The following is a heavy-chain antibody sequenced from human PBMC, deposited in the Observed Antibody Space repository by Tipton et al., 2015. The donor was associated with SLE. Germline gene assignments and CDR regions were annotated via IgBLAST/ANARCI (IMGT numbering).Heavy chain of an antibody. CDR1: GGSISSGSYY. J-gene: IGHJ4*02. Sequence: LRLSCTVSGGSISSGSYYWSWIRQPAGKGLEWIGYIYTSGSTNYNPSLKSRVTISVDTSKNQFSLKLSSVTAADTAVYYCARDLYWDGFDYWGQGTLVTVSS. D-gene: IGHD1-26*01. CDR3: ARDLYWDGFDY. V-gene: IGHV4-61*09. CDR2: IYTSGST.